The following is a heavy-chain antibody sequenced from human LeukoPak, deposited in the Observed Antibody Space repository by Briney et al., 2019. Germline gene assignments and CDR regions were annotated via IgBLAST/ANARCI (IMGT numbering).Heavy chain of an antibody. D-gene: IGHD3-3*01. CDR3: ARTITIFGVVIMPNWFDP. Sequence: SQTPSLTCTVSGGSISSGSYSWSWIRQPAGKGLEWIGRIYTSGSTNYNPSLKSRVTISVDTSKNQFSLKLSSVTAADTAVYYCARTITIFGVVIMPNWFDPWGQGTLVTVSS. J-gene: IGHJ5*02. V-gene: IGHV4-61*02. CDR2: IYTSGST. CDR1: GGSISSGSYS.